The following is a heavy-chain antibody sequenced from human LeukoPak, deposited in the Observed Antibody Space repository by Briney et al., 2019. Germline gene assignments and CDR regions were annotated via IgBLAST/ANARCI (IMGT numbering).Heavy chain of an antibody. V-gene: IGHV3-11*01. J-gene: IGHJ4*02. D-gene: IGHD3-16*01. Sequence: KSEGSLRLSCAASGFTFSDYYMSWIRQAPGKGLEWVSYISSSGSTIYYADSVKGRFTISRDNAKNSLYLQMNSLRAEETAVYYCARGMITFGGVILYWGQGTLVTVSS. CDR2: ISSSGSTI. CDR3: ARGMITFGGVILY. CDR1: GFTFSDYY.